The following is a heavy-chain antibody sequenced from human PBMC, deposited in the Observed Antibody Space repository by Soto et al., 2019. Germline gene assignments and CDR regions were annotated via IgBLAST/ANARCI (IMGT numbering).Heavy chain of an antibody. J-gene: IGHJ6*02. CDR3: ARQAKEQQLVSNQYYYYYGMDV. CDR2: IYYSGST. V-gene: IGHV4-39*01. D-gene: IGHD6-13*01. CDR1: GGSISSSSYY. Sequence: SETLSLTCTVSGGSISSSSYYWGWIRQPPGKGLEWIGSIYYSGSTYYNPSLKSRVTISVDTSKNQFSLKLSSVTAADTAVYYCARQAKEQQLVSNQYYYYYGMDVWGQGTTVTVSS.